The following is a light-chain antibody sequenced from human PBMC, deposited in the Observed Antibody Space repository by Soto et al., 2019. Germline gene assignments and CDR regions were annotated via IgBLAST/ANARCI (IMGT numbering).Light chain of an antibody. CDR2: EVS. Sequence: QSVLTQPASVSGSPGQSITISCTGTSSDVGGYNYVSWYQQHPGTAPNLMIYEVSNRPSGVSDRFSGSRSGNTASLTISALQAEDESDYYCISYISSSTCVFGGGTKLTVL. CDR1: SSDVGGYNY. V-gene: IGLV2-14*01. CDR3: ISYISSSTCV. J-gene: IGLJ3*02.